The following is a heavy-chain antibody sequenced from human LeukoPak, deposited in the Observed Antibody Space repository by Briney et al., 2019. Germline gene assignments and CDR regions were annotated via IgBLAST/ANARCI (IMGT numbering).Heavy chain of an antibody. CDR2: ISSLSSYI. CDR1: GFTFSNYS. J-gene: IGHJ4*02. V-gene: IGHV3-21*01. CDR3: ARGGPRDGYDY. D-gene: IGHD5-18*01. Sequence: GGSLRPSCAASGFTFSNYSMNWVRQAPGKGLEWVSSISSLSSYIYYADSLKGRFTISRDNAKNSLYLQMNSLRAEDTAVYYCARGGPRDGYDYWGQGTLVTVSS.